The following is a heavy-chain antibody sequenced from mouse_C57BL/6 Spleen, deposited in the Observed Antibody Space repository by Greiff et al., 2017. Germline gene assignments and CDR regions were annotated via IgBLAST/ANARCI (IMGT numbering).Heavy chain of an antibody. J-gene: IGHJ3*01. CDR1: GFNFKDYY. CDR3: TISTQGFAD. V-gene: IGHV14-4*01. CDR2: IDPDNGDT. Sequence: EVQVVESGAELVRPGASVKLSCTASGFNFKDYYMPWVKQRPEQGLEWIGWIDPDNGDTEYASKFQGKDTITADTSSNTAYLQLSSLTSEDTAVYYCTISTQGFADWGQGTLVTVSA. D-gene: IGHD2-1*01.